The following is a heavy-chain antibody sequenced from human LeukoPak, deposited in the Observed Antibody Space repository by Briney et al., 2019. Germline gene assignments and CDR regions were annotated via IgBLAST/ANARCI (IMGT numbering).Heavy chain of an antibody. Sequence: GRSLRLSCAASGFTFDDYAMHWVRQAPGKGLEWVSGISWNSGSIGYADSVKGRFTISRDNAKNSLYLQMNSLRAEDTALYYCAKEGMGSGYDLGPYGMDVWGQGTKVTVSS. CDR1: GFTFDDYA. D-gene: IGHD5-12*01. J-gene: IGHJ6*02. V-gene: IGHV3-9*01. CDR2: ISWNSGSI. CDR3: AKEGMGSGYDLGPYGMDV.